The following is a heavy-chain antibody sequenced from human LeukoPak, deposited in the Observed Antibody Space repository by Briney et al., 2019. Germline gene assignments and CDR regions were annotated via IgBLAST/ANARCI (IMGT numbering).Heavy chain of an antibody. CDR3: STDYLLDY. J-gene: IGHJ4*02. D-gene: IGHD4-11*01. Sequence: GGSLRLSCAACGFTFSGSAIHWVRQASGKGLEWVGRIRTRTNTYATAYAASVEGRFTISRDDSQSTAFLQMNSLKAEDTAVYFCSTDYLLDYWGQGALVTVSS. CDR1: GFTFSGSA. V-gene: IGHV3-73*01. CDR2: IRTRTNTYAT.